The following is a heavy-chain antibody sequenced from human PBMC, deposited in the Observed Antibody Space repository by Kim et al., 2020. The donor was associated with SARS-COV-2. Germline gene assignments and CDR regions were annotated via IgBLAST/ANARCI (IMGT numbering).Heavy chain of an antibody. CDR3: AGRFEGTMILD. CDR2: T. D-gene: IGHD3-22*01. J-gene: IGHJ4*02. Sequence: TNYTPSLKSRVTISVDKSKNQFSLKLSSVPAADTAVYYCAGRFEGTMILDWGQGTLVTVSS. V-gene: IGHV4-4*02.